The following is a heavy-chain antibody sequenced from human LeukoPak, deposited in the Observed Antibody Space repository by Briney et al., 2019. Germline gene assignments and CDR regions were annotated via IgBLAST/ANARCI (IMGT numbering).Heavy chain of an antibody. D-gene: IGHD2-21*01. CDR1: GFTVSSNY. J-gene: IGHJ4*02. V-gene: IGHV3-23*01. CDR3: ASFPRGDLALVILDY. CDR2: ISASGDST. Sequence: GGSLRLSCAASGFTVSSNYMSWVRQAPGKGLEWVSGISASGDSTNYADSVKGRFTISRDNSKNTLYLQLNSLRPEDTAVYYCASFPRGDLALVILDYWGQGTLVTVSS.